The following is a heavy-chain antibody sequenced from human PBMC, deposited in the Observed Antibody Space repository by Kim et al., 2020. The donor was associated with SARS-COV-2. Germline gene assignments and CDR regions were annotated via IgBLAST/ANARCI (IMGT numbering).Heavy chain of an antibody. CDR1: GFTFSSYG. CDR2: ISYDGSNK. J-gene: IGHJ6*01. Sequence: GGSLRLSCAASGFTFSSYGMHWVRQAPGKGLEWVAVISYDGSNKYYADSVKGRFTISRDNSKNTLYLQMNSLRAEDTAVYYCAKEGAFGGSYSYYYGMDV. CDR3: AKEGAFGGSYSYYYGMDV. V-gene: IGHV3-30*18. D-gene: IGHD1-26*01.